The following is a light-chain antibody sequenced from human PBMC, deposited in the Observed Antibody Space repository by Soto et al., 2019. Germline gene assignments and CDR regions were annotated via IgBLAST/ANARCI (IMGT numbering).Light chain of an antibody. CDR1: QSVSSSY. V-gene: IGKV3D-20*02. Sequence: EIVLTQSPGTLSLSPGERATLFCRASQSVSSSYLVWYQQKPGQAPRLFIYDASNRATGIPDRFSGSGSGTDFTLSISSLEPEDFAVYYCQKRTNWPPWTFGQGTKVDIK. CDR3: QKRTNWPPWT. J-gene: IGKJ1*01. CDR2: DAS.